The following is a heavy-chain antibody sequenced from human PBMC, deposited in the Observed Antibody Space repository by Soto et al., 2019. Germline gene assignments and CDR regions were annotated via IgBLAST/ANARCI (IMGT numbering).Heavy chain of an antibody. J-gene: IGHJ5*02. CDR2: MNPNSGNT. Sequence: QGLEWMGWMNPNSGNTGYAQKFQGRVTMTRNTSISTAYMELSSLRSEDTAVYYCARGPSYYDFWSGYYPWGQGTLVTVS. V-gene: IGHV1-8*01. CDR3: ARGPSYYDFWSGYYP. D-gene: IGHD3-3*01.